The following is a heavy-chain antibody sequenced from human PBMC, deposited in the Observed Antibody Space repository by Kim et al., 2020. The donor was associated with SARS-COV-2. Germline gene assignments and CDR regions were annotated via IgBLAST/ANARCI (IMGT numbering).Heavy chain of an antibody. J-gene: IGHJ5*02. CDR2: ISSSGSTI. D-gene: IGHD2-15*01. V-gene: IGHV3-48*02. Sequence: GGSLRLSCAASGFTFTTYSMNWVRQAPGKGLEWVSYISSSGSTIYYADSVKGRFTISRDNPKNSLYLQMNSLRDEDTAVYYCARVPSDSPLSWFDPWGQGSLVTVSA. CDR3: ARVPSDSPLSWFDP. CDR1: GFTFTTYS.